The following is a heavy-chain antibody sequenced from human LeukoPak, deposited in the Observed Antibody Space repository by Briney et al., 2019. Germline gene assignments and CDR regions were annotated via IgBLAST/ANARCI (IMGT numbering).Heavy chain of an antibody. J-gene: IGHJ4*02. Sequence: SSVTVSLQGSLWTFIKYAISGLGQPPGQERDWMGWIIPIFGTTNYAQKFQGRVTTTTDESTSTAYFELSSLRSDAAAVYYCLYYYGSGSQSRDYWGQGTLVTVSS. CDR2: IIPIFGTT. CDR1: LWTFIKYA. CDR3: LYYYGSGSQSRDY. D-gene: IGHD3-10*01. V-gene: IGHV1-69*05.